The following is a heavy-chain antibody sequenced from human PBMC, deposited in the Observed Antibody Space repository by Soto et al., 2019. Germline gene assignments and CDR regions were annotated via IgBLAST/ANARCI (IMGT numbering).Heavy chain of an antibody. CDR1: GFSFNIHA. J-gene: IGHJ3*02. D-gene: IGHD6-19*01. Sequence: QMQLVESGGGVVQPGRSLRLSCAASGFSFNIHAMHWVRQAPGKGLEWVAVISYSGNKKAYADSVKGRFAISRDNSNNTLYLQIDSLTAADTAVYYCAKGPFIPVAGTPPGAFDMWGQGTMVTVSS. CDR2: ISYSGNKK. V-gene: IGHV3-30*09. CDR3: AKGPFIPVAGTPPGAFDM.